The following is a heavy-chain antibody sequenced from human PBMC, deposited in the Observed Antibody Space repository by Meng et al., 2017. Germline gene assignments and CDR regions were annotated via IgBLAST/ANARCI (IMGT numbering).Heavy chain of an antibody. D-gene: IGHD2-15*01. Sequence: VQLQESGPGLVKPLGSLSLTCAVSGGSISSSNWWSWVRQPPGKGLEWIGEIYHSGSTNYNPSLKSRVTISVDKSKNQFSLKLSSVTAADTAVYYCARWSIYCSGGSCYSFDYWGQGTLVTVSS. CDR2: IYHSGST. CDR1: GGSISSSNW. J-gene: IGHJ4*02. CDR3: ARWSIYCSGGSCYSFDY. V-gene: IGHV4-4*02.